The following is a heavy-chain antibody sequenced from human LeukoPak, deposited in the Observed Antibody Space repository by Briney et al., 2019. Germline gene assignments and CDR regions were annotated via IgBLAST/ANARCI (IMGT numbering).Heavy chain of an antibody. CDR1: GYTFTGYY. CDR3: ARDLSSSSWYYPSRYYYYMDV. J-gene: IGHJ6*03. D-gene: IGHD6-13*01. CDR2: INPNSGGT. Sequence: ASVKVSCKASGYTFTGYYMHWVRQAPGQGLEWMGWINPNSGGTNYAQKFQGRVTMTRDTSISTAYMGLSRLRSDDTAVYYCARDLSSSSWYYPSRYYYYMDVWGKGTTVTISS. V-gene: IGHV1-2*02.